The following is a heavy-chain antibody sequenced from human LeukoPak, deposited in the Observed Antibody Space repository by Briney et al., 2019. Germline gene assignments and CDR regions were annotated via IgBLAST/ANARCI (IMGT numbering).Heavy chain of an antibody. Sequence: ASVKVSCKASGYTFTSYGISWVRQAPGQGLEWMGWISAYNGNTNYAQKLQGRATMTTDTSTSTAYMELRSLRTDDTAVYYCARRIAAAGTFDYWGQGTLVTVSS. V-gene: IGHV1-18*01. CDR1: GYTFTSYG. D-gene: IGHD6-13*01. CDR3: ARRIAAAGTFDY. J-gene: IGHJ4*02. CDR2: ISAYNGNT.